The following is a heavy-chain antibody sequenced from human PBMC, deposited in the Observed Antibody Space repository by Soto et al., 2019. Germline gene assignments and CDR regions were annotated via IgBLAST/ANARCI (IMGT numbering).Heavy chain of an antibody. Sequence: QVQLVQSGAEVKKPGASVKVSCKASGYTFTSYGISWVRQAPGQGLEWMGWISAYNGNTNYAQKLQGRVTVNTDKSTCTVYMELRSLRSDVTAVYYCAFSLLVVAAISAFDCWGQGTLGTVSS. D-gene: IGHD2-15*01. J-gene: IGHJ4*02. CDR1: GYTFTSYG. CDR3: AFSLLVVAAISAFDC. CDR2: ISAYNGNT. V-gene: IGHV1-18*01.